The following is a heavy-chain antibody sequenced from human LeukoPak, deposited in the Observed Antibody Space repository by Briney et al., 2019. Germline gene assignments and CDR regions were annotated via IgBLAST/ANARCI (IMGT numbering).Heavy chain of an antibody. J-gene: IGHJ2*01. CDR3: ARLYSSSSAAFDL. D-gene: IGHD6-6*01. Sequence: ASVQVSCKASGYTFTGYYMHWVRQAPGQGLEWMGWINPNSGGTNYAQKFQGRVTMTRDTSISTAYMELSRLRSDDTAVYYCARLYSSSSAAFDLWGRGTLVTVSS. CDR1: GYTFTGYY. V-gene: IGHV1-2*02. CDR2: INPNSGGT.